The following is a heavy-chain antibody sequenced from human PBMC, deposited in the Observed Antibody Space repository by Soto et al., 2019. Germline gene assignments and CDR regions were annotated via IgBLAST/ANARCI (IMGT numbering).Heavy chain of an antibody. Sequence: PSETLSLTCTVSGGSISSYYWSWIRQPAGKGLEWIGRIYTSGSTNYNPSLKSRVTMSVDTSKNQFSLKLSSVTAADTAVYYCARSKYDVWSGYYFDYWGQGTLVTVS. CDR1: GGSISSYY. CDR2: IYTSGST. J-gene: IGHJ4*02. V-gene: IGHV4-4*07. D-gene: IGHD3-3*01. CDR3: ARSKYDVWSGYYFDY.